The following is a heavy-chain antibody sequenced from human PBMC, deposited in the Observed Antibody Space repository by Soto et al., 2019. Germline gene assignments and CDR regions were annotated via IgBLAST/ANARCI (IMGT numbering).Heavy chain of an antibody. CDR3: EKGRVWFGAGMDV. CDR1: GFTFSSYA. J-gene: IGHJ6*02. V-gene: IGHV3-23*01. Sequence: EVQLLESGGGLVQPGGSLRLSCAASGFTFSSYAMSWVRQAPGKGLEWVSAISGSGGSTYYADSVKGRFTISRENSKNPRYLQRNILRAEDTAVYFCEKGRVWFGAGMDVWGQGTTVTVSS. D-gene: IGHD3-10*01. CDR2: ISGSGGST.